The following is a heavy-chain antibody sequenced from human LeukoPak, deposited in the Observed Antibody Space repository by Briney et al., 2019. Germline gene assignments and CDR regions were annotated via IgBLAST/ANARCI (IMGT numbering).Heavy chain of an antibody. CDR1: GYTFTGYY. CDR3: ARDQEAYYYDSSGYYAGDY. V-gene: IGHV1-2*02. Sequence: ASVKVSCKASGYTFTGYYMQWVRQAPGQGLEWMGWINPNSGGTNYAQKFQGRVTMTRDTSISTAYMELSRLRSDDTAVYYCARDQEAYYYDSSGYYAGDYWGQGTLVTVSS. D-gene: IGHD3-22*01. CDR2: INPNSGGT. J-gene: IGHJ4*02.